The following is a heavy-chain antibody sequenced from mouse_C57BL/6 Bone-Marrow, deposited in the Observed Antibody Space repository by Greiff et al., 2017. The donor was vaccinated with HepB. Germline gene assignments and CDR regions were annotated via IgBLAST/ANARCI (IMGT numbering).Heavy chain of an antibody. Sequence: VQLKESGPVLVKPGASVKMSCKASGYTFTDYYMNWVKQSHGKSLEWIGVINPYNGGTSYNQKFKGKATLTVDKSSSTAYMELNSLTSEDSAVYYCARRTGRAWFAYWGQGTLVTVSA. V-gene: IGHV1-19*01. CDR2: INPYNGGT. CDR1: GYTFTDYY. D-gene: IGHD4-1*01. CDR3: ARRTGRAWFAY. J-gene: IGHJ3*01.